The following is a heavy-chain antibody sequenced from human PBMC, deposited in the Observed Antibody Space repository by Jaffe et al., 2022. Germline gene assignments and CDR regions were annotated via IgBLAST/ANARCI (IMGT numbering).Heavy chain of an antibody. J-gene: IGHJ4*02. CDR1: GFTFSSYS. CDR2: ISSSSSYI. Sequence: EVQLVESGGGLVKPGGSLRLSCAASGFTFSSYSMNWVRQAPGKGLEWVSSISSSSSYIYYADSVKGRFTISRDNAKNSLYLQMNSLRAEDTAVYYCAREMGENNYDFWSGYYGGGIDYWGQGTLVTVSS. V-gene: IGHV3-21*01. CDR3: AREMGENNYDFWSGYYGGGIDY. D-gene: IGHD3-3*01.